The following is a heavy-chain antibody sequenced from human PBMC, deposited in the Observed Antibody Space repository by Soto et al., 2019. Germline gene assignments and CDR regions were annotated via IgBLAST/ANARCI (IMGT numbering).Heavy chain of an antibody. CDR3: ARSAITPFGVVSIPPHYDSEMNV. V-gene: IGHV1-69*01. CDR1: GGTFNRYA. D-gene: IGHD3-3*01. J-gene: IGHJ6*02. Sequence: QVQLVQSGAEVKKPGSSVKVSCKVSGGTFNRYAISWVRQAPGQGLEWMGGIIPIFGIGNDAQRFQGRGTITADESTGTAYMALSSLRSEDTGVYYCARSAITPFGVVSIPPHYDSEMNVWGQGTTVTVSS. CDR2: IIPIFGIG.